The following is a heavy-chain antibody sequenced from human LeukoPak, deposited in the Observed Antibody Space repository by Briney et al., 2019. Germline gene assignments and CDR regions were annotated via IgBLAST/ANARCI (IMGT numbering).Heavy chain of an antibody. V-gene: IGHV3-33*06. CDR1: GFTFSSYG. Sequence: GGSLRLSCAASGFTFSSYGMHWVRQAPGKGLEWVAVIWYDGSNKYYADSVKGRFTISRDNSKNTLYLQMNSLRAEDTAVYYCAKARDYGSGSCFDYWGQGTLVTVSS. J-gene: IGHJ4*02. CDR3: AKARDYGSGSCFDY. D-gene: IGHD3-10*01. CDR2: IWYDGSNK.